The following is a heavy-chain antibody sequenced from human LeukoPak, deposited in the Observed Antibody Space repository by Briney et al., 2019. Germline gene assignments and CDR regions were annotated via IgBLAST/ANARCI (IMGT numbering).Heavy chain of an antibody. CDR2: ISHDGNDK. D-gene: IGHD3-10*02. J-gene: IGHJ6*04. CDR1: GFTFSSYA. CDR3: AELGITMIGGV. V-gene: IGHV3-30*04. Sequence: GRSLRLSCAASGFTFSSYAMHWVRQAPGKGLEWVAFISHDGNDKYYADSVKGRFTISRDNAKNSLYLQMNSLRAEDTAVYYCAELGITMIGGVWGKGTTVTISS.